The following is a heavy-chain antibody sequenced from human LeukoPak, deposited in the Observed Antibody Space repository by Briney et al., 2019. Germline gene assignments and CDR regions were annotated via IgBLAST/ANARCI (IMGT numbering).Heavy chain of an antibody. J-gene: IGHJ3*02. D-gene: IGHD3-22*01. V-gene: IGHV1-8*02. CDR1: GYTFTSYD. CDR2: MNPNSGNT. CDR3: ARDPRTYYYDSSGSEKDAFDI. Sequence: ASVKVSCKASGYTFTSYDINWVRQATGQGLEWMGWMNPNSGNTGYAQKFQGRVTMTRNTSISTAYMELRSLRSDDTAVYYCARDPRTYYYDSSGSEKDAFDIWGQGTMVTVSS.